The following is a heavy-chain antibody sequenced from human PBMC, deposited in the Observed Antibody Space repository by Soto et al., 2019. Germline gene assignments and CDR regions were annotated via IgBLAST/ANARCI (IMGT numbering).Heavy chain of an antibody. CDR2: ISSSGSTI. CDR3: AKTIRGGYSSSWYYFDY. CDR1: GFTFSDYY. J-gene: IGHJ4*02. V-gene: IGHV3-11*01. D-gene: IGHD6-13*01. Sequence: GGSLRLSCAASGFTFSDYYMSWIRQAPGKGLEWVSYISSSGSTIYYAESVKGRFTISRDNAKNSMYLQINSLRAEDTAVYYCAKTIRGGYSSSWYYFDYWGQGT.